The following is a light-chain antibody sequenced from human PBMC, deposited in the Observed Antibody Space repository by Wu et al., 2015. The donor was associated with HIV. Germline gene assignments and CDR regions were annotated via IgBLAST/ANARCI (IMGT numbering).Light chain of an antibody. CDR2: TAS. Sequence: DIQMTQSPSSLSASVGDRVTITCRSSQTINTYLNWYQQIPGRAPKLLIYTASNLQSGVPSRFNGSGSGTDFTLTISSLQPEDVATYYCQKYNTAPWTFGQGTKVEMK. CDR3: QKYNTAPWT. CDR1: QTINTY. J-gene: IGKJ1*01. V-gene: IGKV1-39*01.